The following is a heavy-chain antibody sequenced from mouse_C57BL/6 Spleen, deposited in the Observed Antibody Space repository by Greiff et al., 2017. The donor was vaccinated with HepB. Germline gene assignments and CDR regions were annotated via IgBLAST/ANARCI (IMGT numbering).Heavy chain of an antibody. V-gene: IGHV14-1*01. J-gene: IGHJ4*01. D-gene: IGHD1-1*01. CDR2: IDPEDGDT. Sequence: EVQLQQSGAELVRPGASVKLSCTASGFNIKDYYMHWVKQRPEQGLEWIGRIDPEDGDTEYAPKFQGKATMTADTSSNTAYLQLSSLTSEDTAVYYCTNPGTTVVARAMDYWGQGTSVTVSS. CDR3: TNPGTTVVARAMDY. CDR1: GFNIKDYY.